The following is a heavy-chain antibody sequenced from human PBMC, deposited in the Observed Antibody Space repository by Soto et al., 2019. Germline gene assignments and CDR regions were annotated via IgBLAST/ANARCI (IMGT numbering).Heavy chain of an antibody. CDR3: AKEIFESGSYADY. V-gene: IGHV3-23*01. J-gene: IGHJ4*02. CDR2: ISGGGGRT. Sequence: VQLLESGGGLVQPGGSLRLSCAASGFTFSSYAMSWVRQAPGKGLEWVSAISGGGGRTYYADSVKGRFTITRDNSKNTLYMQMNSLRAEDTAIYYCAKEIFESGSYADYWGQGTLVTVSS. CDR1: GFTFSSYA. D-gene: IGHD3-10*01.